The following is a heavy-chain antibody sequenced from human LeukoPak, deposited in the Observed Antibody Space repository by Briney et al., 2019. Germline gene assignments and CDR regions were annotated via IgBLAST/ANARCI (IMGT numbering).Heavy chain of an antibody. CDR2: IYPGDSDT. CDR1: GYSFTSYW. Sequence: GESLKISCKGSGYSFTSYWIGWVRQMPGKGLEWMGIIYPGDSDTRYSPSFQGQVTISADKSISTAYLQWSSLKTSDTAMYYCARRYYYGSGSYYTTFDYWGQGTLVTVSS. D-gene: IGHD3-10*01. CDR3: ARRYYYGSGSYYTTFDY. J-gene: IGHJ4*02. V-gene: IGHV5-51*01.